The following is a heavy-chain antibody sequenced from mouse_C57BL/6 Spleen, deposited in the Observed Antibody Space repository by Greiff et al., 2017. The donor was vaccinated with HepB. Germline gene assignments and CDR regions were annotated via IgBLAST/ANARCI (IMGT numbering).Heavy chain of an antibody. CDR2: ISSGSSTI. D-gene: IGHD1-1*01. CDR1: GFTFSDYG. Sequence: EVKLMESGGGLVKPGGSLKLSCAASGFTFSDYGMHWVRQAPETGLEWVAYISSGSSTIYYADTVKGRFTISRDNAKTTMVLQMTSLRSADTAMDYCASDYYGSRWDAMDYWGQGTSVTVSS. J-gene: IGHJ4*01. CDR3: ASDYYGSRWDAMDY. V-gene: IGHV5-17*01.